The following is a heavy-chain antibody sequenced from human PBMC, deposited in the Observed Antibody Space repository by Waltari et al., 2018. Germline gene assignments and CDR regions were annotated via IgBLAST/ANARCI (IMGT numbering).Heavy chain of an antibody. J-gene: IGHJ6*02. Sequence: QVQLQQWGAGLLKPSETLSLTCAVYGGSFSGYYWSWIRQPPGKGLEWIGEINHSGSTSDDPSLKRRLIIVVDTSKNQVSLKLSSVTAADTAVYYCARALGLRKGGHYGMDVWVHATTVTVSS. V-gene: IGHV4-34*01. D-gene: IGHD3-16*01. CDR3: ARALGLRKGGHYGMDV. CDR2: INHSGST. CDR1: GGSFSGYY.